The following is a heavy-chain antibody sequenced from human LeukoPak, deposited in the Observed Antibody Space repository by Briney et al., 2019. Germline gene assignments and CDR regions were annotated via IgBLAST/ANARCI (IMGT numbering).Heavy chain of an antibody. CDR1: GFTFSSYA. Sequence: GGSLRLSCAASGFTFSSYAMSWVRQAPGKGPEWVSAISGSGGSTYYADSVKGRFTISRDNSKNTLYLQMNSLRAEDTAVYYCAKLIRGVIIYYYYGMDVWGQGTTVTVSS. V-gene: IGHV3-23*01. J-gene: IGHJ6*02. CDR3: AKLIRGVIIYYYYGMDV. CDR2: ISGSGGST. D-gene: IGHD3-10*01.